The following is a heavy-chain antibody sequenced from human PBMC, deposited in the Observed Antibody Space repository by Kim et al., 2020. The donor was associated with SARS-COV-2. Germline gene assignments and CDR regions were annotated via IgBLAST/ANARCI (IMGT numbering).Heavy chain of an antibody. Sequence: SVKVSCKASGGTFSSYAISWVRQAPGQGLEWMGRIIPILGIADYAQKFQGRVTITADKSTSTAYMELSSLRSEDTAVYYCARRNSSSWYDWGQGTLVTVSS. V-gene: IGHV1-69*04. D-gene: IGHD6-13*01. CDR3: ARRNSSSWYD. CDR2: IIPILGIA. J-gene: IGHJ4*02. CDR1: GGTFSSYA.